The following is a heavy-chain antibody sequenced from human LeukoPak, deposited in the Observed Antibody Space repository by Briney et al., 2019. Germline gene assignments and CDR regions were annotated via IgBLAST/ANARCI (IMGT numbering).Heavy chain of an antibody. Sequence: SETLSLTCAVSGYSISSGYYWGWIRQPPGKGVEWIASIYHSGSTYYNPSLKSRVTISVDTSKNQFSLKLSSVTAADTAVYYCARHTKRVGNWFDPWGQGTLVTVSS. CDR1: GYSISSGYY. CDR2: IYHSGST. CDR3: ARHTKRVGNWFDP. J-gene: IGHJ5*02. D-gene: IGHD1-26*01. V-gene: IGHV4-38-2*01.